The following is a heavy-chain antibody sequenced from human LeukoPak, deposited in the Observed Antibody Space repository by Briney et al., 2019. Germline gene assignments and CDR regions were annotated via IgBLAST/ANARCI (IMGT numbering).Heavy chain of an antibody. V-gene: IGHV3-30*02. CDR3: AKDPHDCSGGSCYFGWYFDY. D-gene: IGHD2-15*01. Sequence: PGGSLRLSCAASGFTFSSYGMHWVRQAPGKGLEWVAFIRYDGSNKYYADSVKGRFTIFRDNSKNTLYLQMNSLRAEDTAVYYCAKDPHDCSGGSCYFGWYFDYWGQGTLVTVSS. CDR2: IRYDGSNK. J-gene: IGHJ4*02. CDR1: GFTFSSYG.